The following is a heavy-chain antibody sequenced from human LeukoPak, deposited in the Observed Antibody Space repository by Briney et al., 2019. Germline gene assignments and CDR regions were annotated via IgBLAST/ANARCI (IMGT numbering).Heavy chain of an antibody. CDR1: GFALTTYN. Sequence: ASVKVSCKASGFALTTYNIVWLRQAPGQGLEWMGWISAYNGNTNYAQKLQGRVTMTTDTSTSTAYMELRSLRSDETAVYYCARDVYYDSSGYNGGAFDIWGQGTMVTVSS. J-gene: IGHJ3*02. CDR2: ISAYNGNT. V-gene: IGHV1-18*01. D-gene: IGHD3-22*01. CDR3: ARDVYYDSSGYNGGAFDI.